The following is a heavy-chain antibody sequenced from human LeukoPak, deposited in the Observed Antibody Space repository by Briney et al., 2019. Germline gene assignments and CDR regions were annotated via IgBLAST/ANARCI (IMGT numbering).Heavy chain of an antibody. Sequence: SETLSLTCTVSGGYIGSYYWSWIRQPTGKGLEWIGRIYTSENTDYNPSLKSRVTMSVDMSTSQFSLRLTSVTAADTAVYYCAREGDYGDYSKSFYYMDVWGKGTTVTVSS. CDR2: IYTSENT. CDR3: AREGDYGDYSKSFYYMDV. J-gene: IGHJ6*03. D-gene: IGHD4-17*01. V-gene: IGHV4-4*07. CDR1: GGYIGSYY.